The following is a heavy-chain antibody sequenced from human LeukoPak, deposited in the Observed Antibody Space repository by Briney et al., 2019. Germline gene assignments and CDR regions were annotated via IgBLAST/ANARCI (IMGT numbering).Heavy chain of an antibody. V-gene: IGHV4-39*07. CDR2: IYYSGST. Sequence: PSETLSLTCTVSGGSISSSSYYWGWIRQPPGKGLECIGSIYYSGSTYYNPSLKSRVTISVDTSKNQFSLKLSSVTAADTAVYCCAREGANLYSSSWPGWGQGTLVTVSS. CDR3: AREGANLYSSSWPG. CDR1: GGSISSSSYY. D-gene: IGHD6-13*01. J-gene: IGHJ4*02.